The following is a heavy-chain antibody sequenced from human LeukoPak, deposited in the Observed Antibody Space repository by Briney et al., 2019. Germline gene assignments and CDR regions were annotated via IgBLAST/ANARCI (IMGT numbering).Heavy chain of an antibody. Sequence: PGGSLRLSCVASGLTLSNYDTTWVRQAPGKGLEYVSSIGSGGYRFYGGSVKGRFSISRDNSQNTVYLQRNSLRGEDTAIYFWAKKLPDASSYFDFWGQGILVTVSS. CDR2: IGSGGYR. V-gene: IGHV3-23*01. J-gene: IGHJ4*02. D-gene: IGHD6-6*01. CDR1: GLTLSNYD. CDR3: AKKLPDASSYFDF.